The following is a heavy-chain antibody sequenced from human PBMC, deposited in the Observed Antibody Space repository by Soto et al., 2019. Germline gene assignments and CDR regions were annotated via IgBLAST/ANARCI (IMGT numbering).Heavy chain of an antibody. CDR3: ARLYHFFRVPYSGSYYGYYYGMDV. CDR2: INHSGST. J-gene: IGHJ6*02. Sequence: SETLSLPCAVYGGTFSAYARSWIRQPPEKEMDWFGEINHSGSTNYNPSLKSRVTISVDTSKNQFSLKLSSVTAADTAVYYCARLYHFFRVPYSGSYYGYYYGMDVWGQGTTVT. CDR1: GGTFSAYA. V-gene: IGHV4-34*01. D-gene: IGHD1-26*01.